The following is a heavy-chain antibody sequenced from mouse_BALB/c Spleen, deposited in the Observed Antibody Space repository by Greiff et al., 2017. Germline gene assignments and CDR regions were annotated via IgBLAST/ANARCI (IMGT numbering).Heavy chain of an antibody. V-gene: IGHV2-9*02. Sequence: VKLQESGPGLVAPSQSLSITCTVSGFSLTSYGVHWVRQPPGKGLEWLGVIWAGGSTNYNSALMSRLSISKDNSKSQVFLKMNSLQTDDTAMYYCARDPYDYWYFDVWGAGTTVTVSS. D-gene: IGHD2-3*01. CDR2: IWAGGST. CDR1: GFSLTSYG. CDR3: ARDPYDYWYFDV. J-gene: IGHJ1*01.